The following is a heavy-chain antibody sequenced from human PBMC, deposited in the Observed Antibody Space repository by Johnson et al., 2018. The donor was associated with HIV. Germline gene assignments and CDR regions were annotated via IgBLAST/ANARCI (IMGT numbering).Heavy chain of an antibody. J-gene: IGHJ3*02. CDR2: ISYDGSNK. Sequence: QVQLVESGGGVVQPGRSLRLSCAASGFTFSSYAMHWVRQAPDKGLEWVAVISYDGSNKYYADSVKGRVTISRDNSKNTLYLQMNSLRAEDTAVCYCARDRGLGRGDGFDIWGQGTMVTVS. D-gene: IGHD7-27*01. CDR3: ARDRGLGRGDGFDI. CDR1: GFTFSSYA. V-gene: IGHV3-30*04.